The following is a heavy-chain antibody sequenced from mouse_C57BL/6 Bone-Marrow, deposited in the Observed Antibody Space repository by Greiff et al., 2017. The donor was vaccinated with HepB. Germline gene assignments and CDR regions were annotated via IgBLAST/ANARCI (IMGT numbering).Heavy chain of an antibody. CDR3: TRPIYYDGY. Sequence: VQLQQSGAELVRPGASVTLSCKASGYTFTDYEMHWVKQTPVHGLEWIGAIDPETGGTAYNQKFKGKAILTADKSSSTAYMELRSLTSEDSAVYYCTRPIYYDGYWGQGTTLTVSS. CDR1: GYTFTDYE. V-gene: IGHV1-15*01. CDR2: IDPETGGT. D-gene: IGHD2-4*01. J-gene: IGHJ2*01.